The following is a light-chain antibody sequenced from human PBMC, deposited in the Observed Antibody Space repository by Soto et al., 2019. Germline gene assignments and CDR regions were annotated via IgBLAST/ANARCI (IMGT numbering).Light chain of an antibody. CDR2: GAS. CDR3: QEYGNCPGT. J-gene: IGKJ1*01. CDR1: QSVSSSY. Sequence: EIVLTQSPGTLSLSPGERATLSCRASQSVSSSYLAWYQQKPGQAPRLLIYGASSRSTGIRDRFSGSGSGTDFTLTISSLEPEGFAVYYGQEYGNCPGTFGQGTKVDIK. V-gene: IGKV3-20*01.